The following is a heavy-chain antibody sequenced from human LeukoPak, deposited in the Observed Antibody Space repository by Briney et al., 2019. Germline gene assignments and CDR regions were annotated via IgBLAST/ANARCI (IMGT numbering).Heavy chain of an antibody. Sequence: PGGSLRLSCAASGFTFTNAWMSWVRQAPGKGLEWVSGINWNGETTGYVDSVKGRFTISRDNAKNSLYLQMNSLRVEDTALYYCATHSYYYGSGSYPHYLDYWGQGTLVTVSS. V-gene: IGHV3-20*04. CDR2: INWNGETT. D-gene: IGHD3-10*01. CDR1: GFTFTNAW. CDR3: ATHSYYYGSGSYPHYLDY. J-gene: IGHJ4*02.